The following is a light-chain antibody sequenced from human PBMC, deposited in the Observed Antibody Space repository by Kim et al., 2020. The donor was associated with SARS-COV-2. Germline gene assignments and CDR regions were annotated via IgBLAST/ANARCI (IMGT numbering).Light chain of an antibody. CDR1: SSDVGAYDY. Sequence: QSALTQPRSVSGSPGQSVTISCTGSSSDVGAYDYVSWYQVHPGKAPKLVIHDVSKRPSGVPDRFSGSKSGSTASLTISGLQVEDEADFYCCSYGGKYTLVFGGGTQLTVL. CDR3: CSYGGKYTLV. V-gene: IGLV2-11*01. CDR2: DVS. J-gene: IGLJ2*01.